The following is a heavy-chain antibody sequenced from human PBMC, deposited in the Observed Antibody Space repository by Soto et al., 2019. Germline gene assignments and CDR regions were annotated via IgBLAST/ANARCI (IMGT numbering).Heavy chain of an antibody. CDR1: GFTVSSDY. J-gene: IGHJ4*02. V-gene: IGHV3-53*01. D-gene: IGHD2-21*02. Sequence: PGGSLRLSCAASGFTVSSDYMSWVRQAPGEGLEWVSVIYSGGSTYYADSVKGRFIISRDNSKNTLYLQMTSLRAEDTAVYYCANHRGFLVTQYFFDYWGQGTLVTVSS. CDR2: IYSGGST. CDR3: ANHRGFLVTQYFFDY.